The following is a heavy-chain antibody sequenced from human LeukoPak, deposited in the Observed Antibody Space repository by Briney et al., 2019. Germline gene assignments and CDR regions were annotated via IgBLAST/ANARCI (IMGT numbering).Heavy chain of an antibody. J-gene: IGHJ3*02. CDR2: IYYSGST. V-gene: IGHV4-31*03. CDR1: GGSISSGGYY. Sequence: SETLSLTCTVSGGSISSGGYYWSWIRQHPGKGLEWIGYIYYSGSTYYNPSLKSRVTISVDTSKNQFSLKLSSVTAADTAVYYCARDKTLEVGTPSMVRAFDIWGQGTMVTVSS. D-gene: IGHD4/OR15-4a*01. CDR3: ARDKTLEVGTPSMVRAFDI.